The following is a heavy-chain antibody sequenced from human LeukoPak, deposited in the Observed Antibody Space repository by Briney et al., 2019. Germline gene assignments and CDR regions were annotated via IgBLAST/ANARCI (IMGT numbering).Heavy chain of an antibody. CDR3: ARHDHCSSTSCLLDY. Sequence: PSETLSLTCTVSGGSNSSSSYFWVWIRQPPGKGLEWIGSIYYSGSTYYNPSLKSRVTISVDTSKNQFSLKLSSVTAADTAVYYCARHDHCSSTSCLLDYWGQGTLVTVSS. D-gene: IGHD2-2*01. V-gene: IGHV4-39*01. CDR2: IYYSGST. J-gene: IGHJ4*02. CDR1: GGSNSSSSYF.